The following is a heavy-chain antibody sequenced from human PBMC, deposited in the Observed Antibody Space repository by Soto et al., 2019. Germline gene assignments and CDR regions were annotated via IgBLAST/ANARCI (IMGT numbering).Heavy chain of an antibody. CDR2: IYYSGGT. Sequence: PSETLSLTCTVSGGSISSYYWSWIRQPPGKGLEWIGYIYYSGGTNYNPSLKSRVTISVDTSKNQFSLKLSSVTAADTAVYYCASPLSRGSAPISFSYSYLAVWGKGTRVTVPS. CDR3: ASPLSRGSAPISFSYSYLAV. V-gene: IGHV4-59*08. CDR1: GGSISSYY. J-gene: IGHJ6*03. D-gene: IGHD6-25*01.